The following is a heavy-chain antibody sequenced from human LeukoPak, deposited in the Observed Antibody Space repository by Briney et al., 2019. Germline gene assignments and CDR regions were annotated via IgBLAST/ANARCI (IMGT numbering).Heavy chain of an antibody. CDR1: GGTFSSYA. CDR2: IIPIFGTA. CDR3: ARGYYYDSSGYWPDY. J-gene: IGHJ4*02. V-gene: IGHV1-69*13. Sequence: ASVKVSCKASGGTFSSYAISWVRQAPGQGLEWMGGIIPIFGTANYAQKFQGRVTITVDESTSTAYMELSSLRSEDTAVYYCARGYYYDSSGYWPDYWGQGTLVTVSS. D-gene: IGHD3-22*01.